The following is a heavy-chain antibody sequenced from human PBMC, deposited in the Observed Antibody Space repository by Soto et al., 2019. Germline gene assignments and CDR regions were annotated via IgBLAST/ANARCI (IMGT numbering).Heavy chain of an antibody. J-gene: IGHJ5*02. Sequence: SETLSLTCTVSGGSISSYYWSWIRQPAGKGLEWVGRIYTSGSTNYNPSLKSRVTMSVDTSKNQFSLKLSSVTAADTAVYYCAREMEYSSSPRGRFDPWGQGTLVTVSS. CDR3: AREMEYSSSPRGRFDP. D-gene: IGHD6-13*01. CDR2: IYTSGST. CDR1: GGSISSYY. V-gene: IGHV4-4*07.